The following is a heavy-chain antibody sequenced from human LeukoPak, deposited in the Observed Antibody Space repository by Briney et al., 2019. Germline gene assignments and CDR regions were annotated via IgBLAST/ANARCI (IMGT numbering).Heavy chain of an antibody. V-gene: IGHV4-34*01. CDR3: ASVGSKVGATVQDY. D-gene: IGHD1-26*01. J-gene: IGHJ4*02. CDR2: INHSGST. CDR1: GTSFGEFY. Sequence: SETLSLTCAVYGTSFGEFYWSWIRQPPGKGLEWIGEINHSGSTNYNPSLKSRVTISVDTSKNQFSLKLSSVTAADTAVYYCASVGSKVGATVQDYWGQGTLVTVSS.